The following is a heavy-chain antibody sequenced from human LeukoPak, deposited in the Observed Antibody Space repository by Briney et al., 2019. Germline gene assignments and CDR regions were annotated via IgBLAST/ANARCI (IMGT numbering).Heavy chain of an antibody. CDR3: ARDGFVVVVPAAIGSDAFDI. V-gene: IGHV3-21*01. CDR2: ITTGDGHI. Sequence: NSGGSLRLSCAASGFTFSSYTMNWVRQAPGKGLEWVSSITTGDGHIYYADSVEGRFTISRDNAKNSLYLQMNSLRAEDTAVYYCARDGFVVVVPAAIGSDAFDIWGQGTMVTVSS. D-gene: IGHD2-2*01. CDR1: GFTFSSYT. J-gene: IGHJ3*02.